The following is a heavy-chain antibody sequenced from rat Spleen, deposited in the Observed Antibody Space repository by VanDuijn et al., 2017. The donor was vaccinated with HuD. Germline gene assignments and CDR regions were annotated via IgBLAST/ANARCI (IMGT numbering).Heavy chain of an antibody. Sequence: EVQLVESGGGLVQPGRSLKLSCAASGFTYSNYVMAWVRQAPTKGLEWVASISTGGGNTYYRDSVKGRFTISRDNAKNTLYLQMDSLRSEDTATYYCAKRSGTVVTYFDYWGQGVMVTVSS. J-gene: IGHJ2*01. CDR2: ISTGGGNT. CDR3: AKRSGTVVTYFDY. CDR1: GFTYSNYV. D-gene: IGHD1-1*01. V-gene: IGHV5S13*01.